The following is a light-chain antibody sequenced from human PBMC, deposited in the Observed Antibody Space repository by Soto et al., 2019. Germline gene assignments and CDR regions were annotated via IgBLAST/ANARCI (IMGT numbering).Light chain of an antibody. CDR2: DAS. Sequence: EIVLTQSPATLSLSPGNRATLSCRASQSVSGYLAWYQQKPGQAPRLLLYDASNRATGIPARFSGSWSGTDFTLTITSLEHEDFAVYYCQQRSNWPSTFGGGTKVEI. CDR1: QSVSGY. J-gene: IGKJ4*01. V-gene: IGKV3-11*01. CDR3: QQRSNWPST.